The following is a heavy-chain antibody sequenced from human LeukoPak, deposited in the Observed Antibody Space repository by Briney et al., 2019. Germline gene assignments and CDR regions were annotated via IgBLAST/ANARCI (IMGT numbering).Heavy chain of an antibody. J-gene: IGHJ3*02. CDR3: ARTVRNCGGDCYPAADAFDI. CDR2: TWYDGGKK. V-gene: IGHV3-33*01. Sequence: GGSLRLSCAASGFTFSNYAMHWVRQAPGKGLEWVAVTWYDGGKKYYADSVKGRFIISRDNSKNTLYLQMNSLSAEDTAVYYCARTVRNCGGDCYPAADAFDIWGQGTMVTVSS. CDR1: GFTFSNYA. D-gene: IGHD2-21*02.